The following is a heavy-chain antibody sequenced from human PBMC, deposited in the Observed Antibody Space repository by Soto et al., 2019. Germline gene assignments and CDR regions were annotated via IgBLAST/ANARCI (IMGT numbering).Heavy chain of an antibody. J-gene: IGHJ5*02. Sequence: QLQLQESGPGLVKPSETLSLTCTVSGGSISSSSYYWGWIRQPPGKGLEWIGSIYYSGSTYYNPSLKSRVTISVDTSKNQFSLKLSSVTAADTAVYYCARGGSGSYYVVWFDPWGQGTLVTVSS. CDR3: ARGGSGSYYVVWFDP. CDR1: GGSISSSSYY. D-gene: IGHD1-26*01. V-gene: IGHV4-39*01. CDR2: IYYSGST.